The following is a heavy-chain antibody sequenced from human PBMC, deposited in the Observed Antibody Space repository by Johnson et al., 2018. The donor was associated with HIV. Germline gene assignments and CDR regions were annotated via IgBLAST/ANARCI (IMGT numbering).Heavy chain of an antibody. CDR3: ARELSHDAFDI. Sequence: QVQLVESGGGLVQPGGSLRLSCAASGFTFSNYAIHWVRQAPGKGLEWVAGITYDGTNKYYADSVKGRFTISRDNAKNSLFLQMNSLRAEDTGVYYCARELSHDAFDIWGQGTMVTVSS. D-gene: IGHD3-3*02. J-gene: IGHJ3*02. CDR1: GFTFSNYA. CDR2: ITYDGTNK. V-gene: IGHV3-30*03.